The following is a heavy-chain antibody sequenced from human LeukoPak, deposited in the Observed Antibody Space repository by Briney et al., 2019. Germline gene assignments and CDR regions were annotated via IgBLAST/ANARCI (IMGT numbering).Heavy chain of an antibody. J-gene: IGHJ4*02. V-gene: IGHV3-7*01. Sequence: GGSLRLSCAASGLTFSTSSMSWVRQPPGKGLEWVANINGDASGKFYVDSVKGRFTISRDNAKNSVYLQMNRLRVEDTAVYYCTRYGVPDLDFWGQGTLVTVSS. CDR1: GLTFSTSS. CDR3: TRYGVPDLDF. D-gene: IGHD3-10*01. CDR2: INGDASGK.